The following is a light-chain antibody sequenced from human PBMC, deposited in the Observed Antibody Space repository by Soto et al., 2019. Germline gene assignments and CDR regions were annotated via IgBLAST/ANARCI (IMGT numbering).Light chain of an antibody. J-gene: IGKJ5*01. CDR3: QQYSNWPPIT. V-gene: IGKV3-15*01. CDR1: QIIGTK. Sequence: EIVMTQSPATLSVSPGERATLSGSASQIIGTKLVWYQQKPGQAPRLLIYATSTRATGIPGRFSGSGSGTESTLSISSLQSEDFAVYYCQQYSNWPPITFGQGTRLEIK. CDR2: ATS.